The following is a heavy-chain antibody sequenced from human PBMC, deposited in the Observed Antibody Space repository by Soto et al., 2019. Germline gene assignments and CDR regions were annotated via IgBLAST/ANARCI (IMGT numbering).Heavy chain of an antibody. Sequence: QVQLVQSGAEVKKPGSSVKVSCKTSGGTFSTSAISWVRQAPGQGLEWVGGIMPVFPTPDYAQNFQGSVTITADGSTTTAYLEPTSLRADDTAVYYCARDKDRLQLGGNYYYILDVWGQGTAITVSS. CDR3: ARDKDRLQLGGNYYYILDV. CDR1: GGTFSTSA. J-gene: IGHJ6*02. CDR2: IMPVFPTP. D-gene: IGHD1-1*01. V-gene: IGHV1-69*12.